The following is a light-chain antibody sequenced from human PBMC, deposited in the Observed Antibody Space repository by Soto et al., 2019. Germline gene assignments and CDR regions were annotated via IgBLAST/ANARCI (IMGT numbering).Light chain of an antibody. V-gene: IGLV2-14*03. Sequence: ALTQPASVSGSPGQSITISCSGTSSDIGSYDHVAWYQQFPGKSPKLIIYAVSDRPSGVSDRFSGSKSGISASLTISGLQTEDEADYYRISYTDRQSYLFGTGTKVTVL. CDR1: SSDIGSYDH. CDR3: ISYTDRQSYL. CDR2: AVS. J-gene: IGLJ1*01.